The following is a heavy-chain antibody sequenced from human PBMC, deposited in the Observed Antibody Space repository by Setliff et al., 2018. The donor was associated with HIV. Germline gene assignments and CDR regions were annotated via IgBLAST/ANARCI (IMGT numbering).Heavy chain of an antibody. CDR1: GDSIGTYY. Sequence: SETLSLTCSVSGDSIGTYYWNWIRQTPGKRLEWIGFFYYSGSTYYNPSLKSRVTISVDTSKNQFSLKLSSVTAADTAVYYCASTGYSSGWSFDYWGQGTLVTVSS. CDR2: FYYSGST. J-gene: IGHJ4*02. CDR3: ASTGYSSGWSFDY. D-gene: IGHD6-19*01. V-gene: IGHV4-59*12.